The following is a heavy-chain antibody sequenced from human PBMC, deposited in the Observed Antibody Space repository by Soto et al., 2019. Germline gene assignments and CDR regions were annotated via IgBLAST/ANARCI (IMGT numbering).Heavy chain of an antibody. CDR1: GYSFTSYW. CDR3: ARGGSSSCGYYYYGKDV. D-gene: IGHD6-6*01. J-gene: IGHJ6*01. V-gene: IGHV5-51*01. CDR2: IYHGDSDT. Sequence: PGESLKISCKGSGYSFTSYWIGWVRQMPGKGLEWMGSIYHGDSDTRYSPSFQGQGTISADRSISTAYLHWRSLKASGNPMDYCARGGSSSCGYYYYGKDVCGQGTTINVSS.